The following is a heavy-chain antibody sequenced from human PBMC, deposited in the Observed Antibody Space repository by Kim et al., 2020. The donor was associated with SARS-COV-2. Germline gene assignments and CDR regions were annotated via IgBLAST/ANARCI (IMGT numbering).Heavy chain of an antibody. CDR3: AREKMFPHNCSGGSCYTTAVVFDP. CDR2: ISAYNGNT. Sequence: ASVKVSCKASGYTFTSYGISWVRQAPGQGLEWMGWISAYNGNTNYAQKLQGRVTMTTDTSTSTAYMELRSLRSDDTAVYYCAREKMFPHNCSGGSCYTTAVVFDPWGQGTLVTVSS. D-gene: IGHD2-15*01. V-gene: IGHV1-18*01. CDR1: GYTFTSYG. J-gene: IGHJ5*02.